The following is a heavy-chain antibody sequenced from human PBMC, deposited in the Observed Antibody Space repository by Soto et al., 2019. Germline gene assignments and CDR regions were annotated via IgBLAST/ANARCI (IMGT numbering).Heavy chain of an antibody. J-gene: IGHJ4*02. Sequence: GASVKVSCKXSGGTFSSYAISWVRQAPGQGLEWMGGIIPIFGTANYAQKFQGRVTITADESTSTAYMELSSLRSEDTAVYYCARDLNGPQPLDYWGQGTLVTVSS. D-gene: IGHD2-2*01. CDR1: GGTFSSYA. V-gene: IGHV1-69*13. CDR2: IIPIFGTA. CDR3: ARDLNGPQPLDY.